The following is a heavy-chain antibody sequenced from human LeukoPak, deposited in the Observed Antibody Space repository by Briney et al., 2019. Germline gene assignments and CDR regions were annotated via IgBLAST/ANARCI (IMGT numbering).Heavy chain of an antibody. CDR1: GGSISSYY. J-gene: IGHJ5*02. CDR2: IYYSGSA. CDR3: AREGYCSSTSCYEGNWFDP. V-gene: IGHV4-59*01. Sequence: MASETLSLTCTVSGGSISSYYWSWIRQPPGKGLEWIGYIYYSGSANYNPSLKSRVTISVDTSKNQFSLKLSSVTAADTAVYYCAREGYCSSTSCYEGNWFDPWGQGTLVTVSS. D-gene: IGHD2-2*01.